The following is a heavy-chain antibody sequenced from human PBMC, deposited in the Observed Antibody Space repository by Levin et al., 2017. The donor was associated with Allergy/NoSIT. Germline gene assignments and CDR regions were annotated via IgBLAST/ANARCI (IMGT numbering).Heavy chain of an antibody. Sequence: GGSLRLSCKGSGYSFTSYWIGWVRQMPGKGLEWMGIIYPGDSDTRYSPSFQGQVTISADKSISTAYLQWSSLKASDTAMYYCAKSSSSWHHFDYWGQGTLVTVSS. D-gene: IGHD6-13*01. CDR3: AKSSSSWHHFDY. CDR1: GYSFTSYW. V-gene: IGHV5-51*01. CDR2: IYPGDSDT. J-gene: IGHJ4*02.